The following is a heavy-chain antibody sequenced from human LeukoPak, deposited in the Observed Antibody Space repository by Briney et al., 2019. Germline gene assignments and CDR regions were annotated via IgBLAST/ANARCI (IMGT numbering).Heavy chain of an antibody. J-gene: IGHJ4*02. Sequence: SETLSLTCTVSGGSISSYYWSWIRQPPGKGLEWIGYIYYSGSTNYNPSLKSRVTISVDTSKNQFSLKLSSVTAADMAVYYCARGQGGSSGYDYWGQGTLVTVSS. CDR3: ARGQGGSSGYDY. CDR2: IYYSGST. CDR1: GGSISSYY. D-gene: IGHD3-22*01. V-gene: IGHV4-59*01.